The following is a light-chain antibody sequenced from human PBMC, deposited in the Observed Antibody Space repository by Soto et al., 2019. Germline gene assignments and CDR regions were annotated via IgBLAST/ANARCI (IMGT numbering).Light chain of an antibody. CDR1: SSDVGGYNY. V-gene: IGLV2-14*01. CDR2: DVS. J-gene: IGLJ3*02. CDR3: SSYTSTNSGV. Sequence: QSVLTQSASVSGSPGQSITISCTGTSSDVGGYNYVSWYQQHPGKAPKLIIYDVSNRPSGVSTRFSGSKSGNTASLTISGLQAEHEADYSCSSYTSTNSGVFGGGTQLTVL.